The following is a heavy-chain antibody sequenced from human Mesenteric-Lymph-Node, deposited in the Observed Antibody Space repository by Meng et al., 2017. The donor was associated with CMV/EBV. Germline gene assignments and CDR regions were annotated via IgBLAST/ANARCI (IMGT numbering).Heavy chain of an antibody. J-gene: IGHJ4*02. CDR3: ARGSSYDILTGYFDY. D-gene: IGHD3-9*01. V-gene: IGHV4-34*01. Sequence: QGGAGLLKPSEARSFTCAVYGGSFIGYYWNWIRQSPEKGLEWIGEINHSGSTTYNPSFTSRIIISVDTSTNQISLNMSSVTAADTAVYYCARGSSYDILTGYFDYWGQGALVTVSS. CDR2: INHSGST. CDR1: GGSFIGYY.